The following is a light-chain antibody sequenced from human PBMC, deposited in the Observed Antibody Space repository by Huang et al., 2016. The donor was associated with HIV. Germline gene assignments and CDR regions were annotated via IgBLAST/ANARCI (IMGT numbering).Light chain of an antibody. J-gene: IGKJ1*01. Sequence: DIQMTQSPSSLSASVGDSVTITCRASQGIRNSLAWYQQRPGKAPKLLVYAASTLASGVPSRFSCGGSGSDYPLSITSLQPEDFATYFCQHYYTAPRAFGQGTKVEMK. V-gene: IGKV1-NL1*01. CDR1: QGIRNS. CDR2: AAS. CDR3: QHYYTAPRA.